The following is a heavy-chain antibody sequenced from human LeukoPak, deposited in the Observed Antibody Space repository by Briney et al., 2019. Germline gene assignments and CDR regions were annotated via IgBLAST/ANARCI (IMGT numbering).Heavy chain of an antibody. CDR1: GGSISSTSYC. CDR2: MCYSGSS. V-gene: IGHV4-39*01. D-gene: IGHD4-17*01. CDR3: ARTRRTTVTFYYYYGMDV. Sequence: SETLSLTCTVSGGSISSTSYCGGWIRQPPGKGLEWIGSMCYSGSSDHNPSLKSRVTISVDTSKNHFSLKLSSVTAADTAVYYCARTRRTTVTFYYYYGMDVWGQGTTVTVSS. J-gene: IGHJ6*02.